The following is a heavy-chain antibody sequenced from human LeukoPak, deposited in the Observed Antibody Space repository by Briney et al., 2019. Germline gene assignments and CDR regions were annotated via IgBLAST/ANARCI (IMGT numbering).Heavy chain of an antibody. Sequence: PGRSLRLSCAASGFTFDDYAMHWVRQAPGKGLEWVSGISWNSGSIGYADSVKGRFTISRDNAKNSLYLQMNSLRAEDTAVYYCARAFDYGDYEGAFDIWGQGTMVTVSS. D-gene: IGHD4-17*01. CDR1: GFTFDDYA. CDR2: ISWNSGSI. J-gene: IGHJ3*02. CDR3: ARAFDYGDYEGAFDI. V-gene: IGHV3-9*01.